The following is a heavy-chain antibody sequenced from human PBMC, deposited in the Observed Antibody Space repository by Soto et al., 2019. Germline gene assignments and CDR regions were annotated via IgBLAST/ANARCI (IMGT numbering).Heavy chain of an antibody. Sequence: GASVKVSCKASGYTFTTYGMSWVRQAPGQGLDWMGWISTYNGNTKYAERLQGRVTMTKDTTTNTAYMELRSLRSEDAAVYYCATEQGYCSGGSCYGAFDIWGQGTMVTVSS. CDR3: ATEQGYCSGGSCYGAFDI. D-gene: IGHD2-15*01. V-gene: IGHV1-18*01. CDR1: GYTFTTYG. CDR2: ISTYNGNT. J-gene: IGHJ3*02.